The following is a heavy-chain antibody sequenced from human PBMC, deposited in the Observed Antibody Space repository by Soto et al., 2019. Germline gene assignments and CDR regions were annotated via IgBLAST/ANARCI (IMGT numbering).Heavy chain of an antibody. CDR2: IYYSGST. Sequence: SETLSLTCTVSGGSISSYYWSWIRQPPGKGLEWIGYIYYSGSTNYNPSLKSRVTISVDTSKNQFSLKLSSVTAADTAVYYCARASSKKDYYFDYWGQGTLVTVSS. CDR1: GGSISSYY. J-gene: IGHJ4*02. CDR3: ARASSKKDYYFDY. V-gene: IGHV4-59*01.